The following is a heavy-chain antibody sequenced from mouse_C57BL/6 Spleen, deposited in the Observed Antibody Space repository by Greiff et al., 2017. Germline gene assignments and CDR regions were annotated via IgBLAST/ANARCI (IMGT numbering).Heavy chain of an antibody. J-gene: IGHJ4*01. Sequence: QVQLQQSDAELVKPGASVKISCKVSGYTFTDHTIHWMKQRPEQGLEWIGYIYPRDGSTKYNEKFKGKATLTADKSSSTAYMQLNSLISEDSAVYFCAPYDYDGGYAMDYWGQGTSVTVSS. V-gene: IGHV1-78*01. CDR1: GYTFTDHT. D-gene: IGHD2-4*01. CDR3: APYDYDGGYAMDY. CDR2: IYPRDGST.